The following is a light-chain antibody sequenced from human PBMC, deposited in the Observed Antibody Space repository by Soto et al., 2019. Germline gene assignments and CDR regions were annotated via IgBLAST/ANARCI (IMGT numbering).Light chain of an antibody. CDR2: EVS. CDR3: SSYTSSSTYV. V-gene: IGLV2-14*01. CDR1: SSDVGGHNY. Sequence: QSVLTQPASVSGSPGQSITISCTGTSSDVGGHNYVSWYQHHPGKAPKLMIYEVSNRPSGVSDRFSGSKSGNTASLTISGLQAEDEADYYCSSYTSSSTYVFGTGTKVTVL. J-gene: IGLJ1*01.